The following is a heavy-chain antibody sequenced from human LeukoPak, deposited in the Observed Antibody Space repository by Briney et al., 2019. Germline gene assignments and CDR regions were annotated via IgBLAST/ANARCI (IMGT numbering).Heavy chain of an antibody. D-gene: IGHD4-17*01. J-gene: IGHJ4*02. CDR1: GGSIRSYY. Sequence: PSETLSLTCTVSGGSIRSYYWSWIRQPPGKGLEWIGYICYSGSTNYNPSLKSRVTISVDTSKNQFSLKLSSVTAADTAVYYCARDRYGDYVADYWGQGTLVTVSS. V-gene: IGHV4-59*01. CDR3: ARDRYGDYVADY. CDR2: ICYSGST.